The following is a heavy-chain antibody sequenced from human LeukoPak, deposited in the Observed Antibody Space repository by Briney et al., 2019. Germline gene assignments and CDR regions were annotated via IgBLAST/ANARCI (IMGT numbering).Heavy chain of an antibody. V-gene: IGHV3-23*01. CDR2: ISGSGGST. J-gene: IGHJ5*02. CDR1: GFTFSSYA. Sequence: GGSLRLSCAASGFTFSSYAMSWVRQAPGKGLEWVSAISGSGGSTYYADSVKGRFTISRDNSKNTLYLQMNSLRAEDTAVYHCAKDPHSSGWYRNWFDPRGQGTLVTVSS. D-gene: IGHD6-19*01. CDR3: AKDPHSSGWYRNWFDP.